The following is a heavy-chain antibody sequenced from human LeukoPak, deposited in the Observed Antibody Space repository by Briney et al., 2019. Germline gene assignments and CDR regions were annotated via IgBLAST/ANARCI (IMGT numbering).Heavy chain of an antibody. J-gene: IGHJ3*02. CDR1: GGSVSSGSYY. D-gene: IGHD2-15*01. CDR3: ARANVVVVAASAFDI. V-gene: IGHV4-61*01. Sequence: SETLSLTCTVSGGSVSSGSYYWSWIRQPPGQGLEWIGYIYYSGSTNYNPSLKSRVTISVDTSKNQFSLKLSSVTAADTAVYYCARANVVVVAASAFDIWGQGTMVTVSS. CDR2: IYYSGST.